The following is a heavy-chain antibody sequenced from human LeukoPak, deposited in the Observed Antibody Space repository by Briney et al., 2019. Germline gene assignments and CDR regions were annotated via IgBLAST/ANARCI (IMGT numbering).Heavy chain of an antibody. V-gene: IGHV1-69*04. Sequence: ASVKVSCKASGGTFSSYAISWVRQAPGQGLEWMGRIIPILGIANYAQKFQGRVTITADKSTSTAYMELSSLRSEDTAVYYCARGAYSSSWYGEWGYSQHWGQGTLVTVSS. CDR3: ARGAYSSSWYGEWGYSQH. CDR1: GGTFSSYA. CDR2: IIPILGIA. J-gene: IGHJ1*01. D-gene: IGHD6-13*01.